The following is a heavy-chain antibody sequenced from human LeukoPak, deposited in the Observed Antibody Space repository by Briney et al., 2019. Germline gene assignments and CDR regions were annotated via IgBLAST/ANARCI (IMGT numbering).Heavy chain of an antibody. Sequence: SETLSLTCTVSGGSISTYCWSWILQPAEKGLEWIGRIYPSGSTYYNPSLKSRVTISIDKSKNQFSLRPTSVTAADTAVYYCARDRSGYSEYYFDYWGQGSLVTVSS. D-gene: IGHD5-12*01. J-gene: IGHJ4*02. V-gene: IGHV4-4*07. CDR3: ARDRSGYSEYYFDY. CDR2: IYPSGST. CDR1: GGSISTYC.